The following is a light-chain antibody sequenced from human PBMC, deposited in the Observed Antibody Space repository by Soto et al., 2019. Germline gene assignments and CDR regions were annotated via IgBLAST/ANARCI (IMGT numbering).Light chain of an antibody. CDR2: DAS. Sequence: DIQMTQSPSTLSASVGDRVTITCRASQSITIWLAWYQQKPGKAPKLLIFDASSLESGVPSRFSGSGSGTEFTLTISSLQPDDFATYYCQHYDSYAWTFGQETKVEIK. CDR3: QHYDSYAWT. J-gene: IGKJ1*01. V-gene: IGKV1-5*01. CDR1: QSITIW.